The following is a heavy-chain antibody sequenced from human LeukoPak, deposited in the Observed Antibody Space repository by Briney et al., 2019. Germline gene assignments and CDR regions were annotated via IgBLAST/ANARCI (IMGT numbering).Heavy chain of an antibody. J-gene: IGHJ6*03. V-gene: IGHV1-2*02. D-gene: IGHD1-26*01. CDR3: ARGMEPLNLYYMDV. Sequence: GASVKVSCKASGYTFTGHYMHWVRQAPGQGLEWMGWINPNTGGTDYAQNFQGRVTMTRDTSISTAYMELSRLRSDDTAVYYCARGMEPLNLYYMDVWGKGTTVTVSS. CDR1: GYTFTGHY. CDR2: INPNTGGT.